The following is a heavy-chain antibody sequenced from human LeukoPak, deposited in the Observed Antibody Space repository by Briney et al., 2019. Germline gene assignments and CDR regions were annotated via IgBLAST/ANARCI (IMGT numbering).Heavy chain of an antibody. D-gene: IGHD6-13*01. J-gene: IGHJ3*02. Sequence: PGGSLRLSCAASGFTFSSYGMHWVRQAPGKGLEWVAVIWYDGSNKYYADSVKGRFTISRDNSKNTLYLQLNSLRAEDTAVYYCARYSSSWSGDAFDIWGQGTMVTVSS. CDR2: IWYDGSNK. CDR3: ARYSSSWSGDAFDI. V-gene: IGHV3-33*01. CDR1: GFTFSSYG.